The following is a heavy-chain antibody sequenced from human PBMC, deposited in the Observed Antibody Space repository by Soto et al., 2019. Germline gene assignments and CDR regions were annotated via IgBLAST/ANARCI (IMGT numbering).Heavy chain of an antibody. CDR1: GGSISSGDYY. CDR2: IYYSGST. J-gene: IGHJ6*02. CDR3: ARASPVVTDV. V-gene: IGHV4-30-4*01. D-gene: IGHD5-18*01. Sequence: QVQLQESGPGLVKPSQTLSLTCTVSGGSISSGDYYWGWIRQPPGKGLEWIGYIYYSGSTYYNPSLKRRVTLSVDTSKNQFSLKLSSVTAADTAVYYCARASPVVTDVWGQGTTVTVSS.